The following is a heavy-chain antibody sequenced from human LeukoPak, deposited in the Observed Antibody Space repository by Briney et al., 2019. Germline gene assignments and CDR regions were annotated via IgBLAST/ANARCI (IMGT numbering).Heavy chain of an antibody. D-gene: IGHD3-16*01. CDR2: ISSSSTYI. CDR1: GFTFRSYS. V-gene: IGHV3-21*01. Sequence: GGSLRLSCAASGFTFRSYSMNWVRQAPGKGLEWVSTISSSSTYIYYADSVKGRFTISRDNAENSVYLQMDSLRGDDTAVYYCARDLSLGAPGGFDYWGQGTLVAVSS. CDR3: ARDLSLGAPGGFDY. J-gene: IGHJ4*02.